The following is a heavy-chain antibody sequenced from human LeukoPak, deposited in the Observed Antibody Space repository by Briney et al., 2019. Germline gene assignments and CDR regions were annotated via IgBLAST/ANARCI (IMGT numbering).Heavy chain of an antibody. D-gene: IGHD3-10*01. CDR2: ISYDGSNK. Sequence: QAGRSLRLSCAASGFTFSSYAMHWVRQAPGKGLEWVAVISYDGSNKYYADSVKGRFTISRDNAKNSLYLQMNSLRAEDTAVYYCARVLRGYWGQGTLVTVSS. J-gene: IGHJ4*02. CDR3: ARVLRGY. V-gene: IGHV3-30-3*01. CDR1: GFTFSSYA.